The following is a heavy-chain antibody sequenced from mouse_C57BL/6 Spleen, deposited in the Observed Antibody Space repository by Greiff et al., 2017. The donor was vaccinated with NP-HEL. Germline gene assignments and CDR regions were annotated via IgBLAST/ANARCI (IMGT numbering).Heavy chain of an antibody. Sequence: VMLVESGPELVRPGVSVKISCKGSGYTFTDYAMHWVKQSHAKSLEWIGVISTYYGDASYNQKFKDKATMTVDKSSSTAYMELARLTSEDSAVYYCARALYDYDRGYYAMDYWGQGTSVTVSS. CDR1: GYTFTDYA. CDR2: ISTYYGDA. CDR3: ARALYDYDRGYYAMDY. V-gene: IGHV1-67*01. J-gene: IGHJ4*01. D-gene: IGHD2-4*01.